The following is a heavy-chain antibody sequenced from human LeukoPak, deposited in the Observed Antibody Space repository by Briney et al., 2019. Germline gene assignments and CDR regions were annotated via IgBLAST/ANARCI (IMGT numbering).Heavy chain of an antibody. CDR3: ARHLDPGSSFDY. CDR1: GGSFSGYY. J-gene: IGHJ4*02. Sequence: PSETLSLTCAVYGGSFSGYYWSWIRQPPGKGLEWIGEINHSGSTNYNPSLKSRVTISVDTSKNQFSLKLSSVTAADTAVYYCARHLDPGSSFDYWGQGTLVTVSS. D-gene: IGHD2-15*01. V-gene: IGHV4-34*01. CDR2: INHSGST.